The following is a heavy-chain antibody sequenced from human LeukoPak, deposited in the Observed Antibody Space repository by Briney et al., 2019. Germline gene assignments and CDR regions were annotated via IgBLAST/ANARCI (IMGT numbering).Heavy chain of an antibody. V-gene: IGHV1-2*02. D-gene: IGHD6-19*01. CDR1: GYTFTRYY. Sequence: ASVKVSCKASGYTFTRYYMHWVGQAPGQGREWMGWINHNSGGTNYAQKFQGRVTMPRDTSIHTAYMELSTLRSDDTAVYYCARDRTRTGYSSGWYHDYWGQGTLVTVSS. J-gene: IGHJ4*02. CDR3: ARDRTRTGYSSGWYHDY. CDR2: INHNSGGT.